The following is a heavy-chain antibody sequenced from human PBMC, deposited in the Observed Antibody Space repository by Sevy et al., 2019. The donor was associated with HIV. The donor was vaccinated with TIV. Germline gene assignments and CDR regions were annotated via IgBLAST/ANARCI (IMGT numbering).Heavy chain of an antibody. D-gene: IGHD1-26*01. CDR2: ISFDGSDK. Sequence: GGSLRLSCAASGFIFSTYGIHWVRLAPGKGLEWVAVISFDGSDKYYADSVRGRFTISRDNSKNTLYLQMNSLRVEDTAIYYCAKMQGGSYNYYGMDVWGQGTTVTVSS. J-gene: IGHJ6*02. CDR1: GFIFSTYG. CDR3: AKMQGGSYNYYGMDV. V-gene: IGHV3-30*18.